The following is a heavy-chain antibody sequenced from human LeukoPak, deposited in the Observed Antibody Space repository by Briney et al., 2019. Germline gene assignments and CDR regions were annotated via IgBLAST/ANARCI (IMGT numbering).Heavy chain of an antibody. J-gene: IGHJ4*02. Sequence: SETLSLTCTVSGGSISSSSYYWGWIRQPPGKGLEWIGSIYYSGSTYYNPSLKSRVTISVDTSKNQFSLKLSSVTAADTAVYYCARVVHYGSGSYVLDYWGQGTLVTVSS. CDR3: ARVVHYGSGSYVLDY. V-gene: IGHV4-39*07. CDR1: GGSISSSSYY. CDR2: IYYSGST. D-gene: IGHD3-10*01.